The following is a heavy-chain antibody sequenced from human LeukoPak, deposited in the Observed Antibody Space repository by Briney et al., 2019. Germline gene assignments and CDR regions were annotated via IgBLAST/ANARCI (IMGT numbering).Heavy chain of an antibody. CDR1: GFAFSAYA. V-gene: IGHV3-23*01. D-gene: IGHD4-17*01. Sequence: PGGSLRLSCTASGFAFSAYAMTWVRQVLGKGLEWVSSQTANSDDTSYADSVRGRFTMSRDNSKNSLYLQMNNLRAEDTATYYCGRDPNGNYVGAFEFWGQGTLVTVSS. CDR2: QTANSDDT. CDR3: GRDPNGNYVGAFEF. J-gene: IGHJ3*01.